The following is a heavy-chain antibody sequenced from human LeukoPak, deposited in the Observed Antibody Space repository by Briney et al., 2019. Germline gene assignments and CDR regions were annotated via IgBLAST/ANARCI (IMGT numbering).Heavy chain of an antibody. D-gene: IGHD4-11*01. V-gene: IGHV3-21*01. CDR3: ARGTPTTRDFDY. Sequence: PGGSLRLSCAASGFTFSSYNMNWVRQAPGKGLEWVSSISSGSNYIYYADSMKGRFTISRDHAKNSLYLQMNSLRAEDTAVYYCARGTPTTRDFDYWGLGTLVTVS. CDR1: GFTFSSYN. J-gene: IGHJ4*02. CDR2: ISSGSNYI.